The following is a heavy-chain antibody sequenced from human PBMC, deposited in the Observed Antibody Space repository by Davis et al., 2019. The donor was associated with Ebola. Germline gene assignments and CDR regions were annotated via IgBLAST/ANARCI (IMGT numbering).Heavy chain of an antibody. J-gene: IGHJ3*02. CDR2: IYYRGST. Sequence: MPSETLSFTCTVSGGSLSAYYWSWIRQPPGKGLEWIGYIYYRGSTNYNSSLKSRVTISVDTSKNQFYLKLNSVTAADTAVYFCARDRTVTRTGYDALNTWGQGTLVTVSS. D-gene: IGHD1-1*01. V-gene: IGHV4-59*01. CDR1: GGSLSAYY. CDR3: ARDRTVTRTGYDALNT.